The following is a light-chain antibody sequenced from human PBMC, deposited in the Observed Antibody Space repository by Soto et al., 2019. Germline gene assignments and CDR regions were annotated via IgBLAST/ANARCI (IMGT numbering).Light chain of an antibody. CDR2: EDT. CDR3: CSNAVGSTYV. Sequence: QSVLTQPASVSGSPGQSITISCSGTSRDVGTYNLVSWYQQHPGKAPKHMIYEDTKRPSGVSIRFSGSKSGNTASLTISGLQAEDEADYYCCSNAVGSTYVFGTGTKVTVL. V-gene: IGLV2-23*01. J-gene: IGLJ1*01. CDR1: SRDVGTYNL.